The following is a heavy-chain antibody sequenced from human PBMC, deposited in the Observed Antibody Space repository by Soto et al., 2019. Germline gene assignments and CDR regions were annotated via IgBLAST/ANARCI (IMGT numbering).Heavy chain of an antibody. CDR3: ANDLRDSSGWLYWFDP. Sequence: EVQLLESGGGLVQPGGSLRLSCAASGFTFSSYAMSWVRQAPGKGLEWVSAISGSGGSTYYADSVKGRFTISRDNPKNALYLHINSLRAEDTAVYYCANDLRDSSGWLYWFDPWGQGTLVTVSS. CDR2: ISGSGGST. V-gene: IGHV3-23*01. D-gene: IGHD6-19*01. J-gene: IGHJ5*02. CDR1: GFTFSSYA.